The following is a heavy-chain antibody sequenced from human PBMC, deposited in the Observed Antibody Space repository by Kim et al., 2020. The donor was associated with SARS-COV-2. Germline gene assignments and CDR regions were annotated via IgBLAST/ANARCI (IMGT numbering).Heavy chain of an antibody. D-gene: IGHD3-9*01. CDR2: ISGDGGST. J-gene: IGHJ6*02. CDR3: AKAGGYFESSPSFVSRVGFRGYYYYYYGMDV. V-gene: IGHV3-43*02. Sequence: GGSLRLSCAASGFTFDDYAMHWVRQAPGKGLEWVSLISGDGGSTYYADSVKGRFTISRDNSKNSLYLQMNSLRTEDTALYYCAKAGGYFESSPSFVSRVGFRGYYYYYYGMDVWGQGTTVTVSS. CDR1: GFTFDDYA.